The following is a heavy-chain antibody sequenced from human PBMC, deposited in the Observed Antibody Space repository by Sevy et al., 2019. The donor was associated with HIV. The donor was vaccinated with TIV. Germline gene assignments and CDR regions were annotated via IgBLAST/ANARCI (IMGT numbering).Heavy chain of an antibody. Sequence: ASVKVSCKASGYTFTSYDINWVRQATGQGLEWMGWMNPNSGNTGYAQKFQGRVTMTRNTSISTAYMELSSLRSEDTAAYYCARPPARAGRFEYWGQGTLVTFSS. V-gene: IGHV1-8*01. CDR2: MNPNSGNT. D-gene: IGHD6-25*01. CDR1: GYTFTSYD. J-gene: IGHJ4*02. CDR3: ARPPARAGRFEY.